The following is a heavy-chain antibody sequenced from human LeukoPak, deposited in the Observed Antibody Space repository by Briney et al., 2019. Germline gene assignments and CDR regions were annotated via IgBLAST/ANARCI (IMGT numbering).Heavy chain of an antibody. J-gene: IGHJ4*02. Sequence: ASVKVSCKASGYTFTVYYMHWVRQAPGQGLKWMGWINPNSGGTNFAQKFQGRVTMTRDTSITTAYMELSSLRSDDTAVYYCAREYSSRSFDYWGQGTLVTVSS. CDR1: GYTFTVYY. D-gene: IGHD6-13*01. CDR2: INPNSGGT. V-gene: IGHV1-2*02. CDR3: AREYSSRSFDY.